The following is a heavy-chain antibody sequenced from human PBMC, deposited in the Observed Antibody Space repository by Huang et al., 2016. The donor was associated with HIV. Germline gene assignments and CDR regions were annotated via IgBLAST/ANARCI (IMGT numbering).Heavy chain of an antibody. CDR2: IYYSGST. J-gene: IGHJ4*02. CDR3: ARHSVLVRPDF. D-gene: IGHD3-3*02. V-gene: IGHV4-39*01. CDR1: GGSISSSSYF. Sequence: QLQVQESGPGLVKPSATLSLTCTVSGGSISSSSYFWTWFRQPPGKGLEWMGSIYYSGSTYYNPSLKSRVIISGDTSKNQFSLKLSSVTAADTAVYYCARHSVLVRPDFWGQGTLVTVSS.